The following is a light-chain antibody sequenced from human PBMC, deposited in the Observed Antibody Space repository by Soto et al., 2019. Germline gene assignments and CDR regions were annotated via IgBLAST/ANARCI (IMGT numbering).Light chain of an antibody. Sequence: LSLSPGKRATLSCRASQSISSSYLAWYQQKPGQAPRLLIYGASSRATGIPDRFSGSGSGTDFTLTISRLEPEDFAVYYCQQYGSSRTFGQGTKVDIK. CDR1: QSISSSY. CDR2: GAS. CDR3: QQYGSSRT. J-gene: IGKJ1*01. V-gene: IGKV3-20*01.